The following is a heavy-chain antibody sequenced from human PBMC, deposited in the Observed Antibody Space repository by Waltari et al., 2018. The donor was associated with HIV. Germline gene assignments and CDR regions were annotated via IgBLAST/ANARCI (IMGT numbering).Heavy chain of an antibody. Sequence: QVQLQESGPGLVKPSQTLSLTCTVPGGSISSGSYCWSWSWQPAGKGRGWLGSSYTSGSTNYNPYRKSRVTRSGDTSKNQCSLKLSSVTAADTAVYYCAADSSGYLDASDIWGQGTMVTVSS. V-gene: IGHV4-61*02. CDR2: SYTSGST. CDR1: GGSISSGSYC. J-gene: IGHJ3*02. D-gene: IGHD3-22*01. CDR3: AADSSGYLDASDI.